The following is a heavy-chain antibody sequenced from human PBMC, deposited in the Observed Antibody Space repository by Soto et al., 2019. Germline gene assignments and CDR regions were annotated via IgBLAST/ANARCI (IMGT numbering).Heavy chain of an antibody. J-gene: IGHJ4*02. CDR1: GFTFSSYF. Sequence: PGGSLRLSCAASGFTFSSYFMTWVRQAPGKGLEWVANIKEDGTEANYVDSVKGRFTISRDNAMKSLFLQMDGLRAEDTAVYYCARGGRGAYSSSWFDCWGQGPLVTASS. D-gene: IGHD6-13*01. CDR3: ARGGRGAYSSSWFDC. V-gene: IGHV3-7*03. CDR2: IKEDGTEA.